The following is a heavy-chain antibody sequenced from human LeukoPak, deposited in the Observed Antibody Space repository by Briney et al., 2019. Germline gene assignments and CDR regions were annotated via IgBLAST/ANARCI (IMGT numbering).Heavy chain of an antibody. J-gene: IGHJ4*02. CDR3: ARDETFYDFWSGYYDY. V-gene: IGHV3-48*01. Sequence: PGGSLRLSCAASGFTFSTYSMNWVRQAPGKGLEWISYISSSRTFIWYADSVKGRFTISRDNSKNTLYLQMNSLRAEDTAVYYCARDETFYDFWSGYYDYWGQGTLVTVSS. CDR2: ISSSRTFI. D-gene: IGHD3-3*01. CDR1: GFTFSTYS.